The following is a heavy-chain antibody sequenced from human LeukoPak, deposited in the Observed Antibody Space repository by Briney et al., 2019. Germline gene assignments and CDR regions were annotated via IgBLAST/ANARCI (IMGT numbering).Heavy chain of an antibody. CDR2: INPSGGGT. Sequence: ASVKVSCKASGYTFTSYGITWVRQAPGQGLEWMGIINPSGGGTSYAQKFQGRVTMTRDMSTSTVYMELSSLRSEDTAVYYCARGGEWLLYYFDYWGQGTLVTVSS. V-gene: IGHV1-46*01. CDR3: ARGGEWLLYYFDY. CDR1: GYTFTSYG. D-gene: IGHD3-3*01. J-gene: IGHJ4*02.